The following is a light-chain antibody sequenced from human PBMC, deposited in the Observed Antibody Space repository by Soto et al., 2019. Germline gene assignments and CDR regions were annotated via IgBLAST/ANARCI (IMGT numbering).Light chain of an antibody. CDR2: ADD. Sequence: SYELTQPPSVSVAPGQTARIMCGGNNIESKSVHWYQQKAGQAPVLVVYADDDRPSGIPERFSGSNSGNTATLTITRVEAGDEADYFCQVWDSSRDIHVFGSGTKLTVL. V-gene: IGLV3-21*02. CDR3: QVWDSSRDIHV. J-gene: IGLJ1*01. CDR1: NIESKS.